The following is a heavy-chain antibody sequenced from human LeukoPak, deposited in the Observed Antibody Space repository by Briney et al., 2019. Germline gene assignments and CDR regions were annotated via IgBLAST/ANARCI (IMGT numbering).Heavy chain of an antibody. CDR2: SYYSGST. Sequence: KPSETLSLTCTVSGGSISSYYWSWIRKPPGKGLEWIGYSYYSGSTNYNPSLKSRVTISVDTSKNQFSLKLSSVTAADTAVYYCAREGGTIDAFDIWGQGTMVTVSS. CDR3: AREGGTIDAFDI. CDR1: GGSISSYY. D-gene: IGHD3-16*01. J-gene: IGHJ3*02. V-gene: IGHV4-59*01.